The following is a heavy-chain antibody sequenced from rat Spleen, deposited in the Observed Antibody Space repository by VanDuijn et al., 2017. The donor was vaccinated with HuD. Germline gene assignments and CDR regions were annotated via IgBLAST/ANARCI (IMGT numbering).Heavy chain of an antibody. J-gene: IGHJ2*01. CDR2: ISYDVRNT. CDR3: TTDWGSPYFDY. Sequence: EVQLVESGGGLVQPGRSLKLSCAASGFTFSSYDMAWVRQAPTKGLEWVASISYDVRNTYYRDSVKGRFTISRDNAKSTLHLQMDSLRSEDTATYYCTTDWGSPYFDYWGQGVMVTVSS. V-gene: IGHV5S23*01. CDR1: GFTFSSYD. D-gene: IGHD5-1*01.